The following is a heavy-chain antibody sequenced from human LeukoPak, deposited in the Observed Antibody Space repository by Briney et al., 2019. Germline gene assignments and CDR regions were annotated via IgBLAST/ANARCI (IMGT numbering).Heavy chain of an antibody. CDR2: MNPNSGNT. J-gene: IGHJ4*02. CDR1: GYTFTSYD. Sequence: ASVKVSCKASGYTFTSYDINWVRQATGQGLEWMGWMNPNSGNTGYAQKFQGRVTMTRNTSISTAYMELSSLRSEDTAIYYCAKTFNRAYTYGPADNWGQGTLVTVSS. D-gene: IGHD5-18*01. CDR3: AKTFNRAYTYGPADN. V-gene: IGHV1-8*01.